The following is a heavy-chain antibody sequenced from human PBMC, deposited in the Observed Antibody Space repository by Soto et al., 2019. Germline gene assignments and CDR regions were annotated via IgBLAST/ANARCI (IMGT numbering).Heavy chain of an antibody. Sequence: GGSLRHCWRVSGVNCGGYDMGWVSQAKGKGLEWVSTILVGGSTHYEDSVKGRFTISRDTSKNTVYLQMNSLTAGDTAFYYCAKATATSGGAFEIYGQGTMVTVSS. CDR1: GVNCGGYD. CDR2: ILVGGST. J-gene: IGHJ3*02. D-gene: IGHD1-1*01. CDR3: AKATATSGGAFEI. V-gene: IGHV3-23*01.